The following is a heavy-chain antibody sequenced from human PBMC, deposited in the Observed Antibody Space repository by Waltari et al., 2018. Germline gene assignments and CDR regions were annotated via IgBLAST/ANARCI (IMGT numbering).Heavy chain of an antibody. D-gene: IGHD1-26*01. Sequence: EVQLVQSGAEVKKPGATVKISCKASGYTFTDYYMHWVQQAPGKGLEWMGRVVPEDAETIYAEKFQGRVTITADTSTDTAYMELSSLRSADTAVYYCATPLYSGSPRAAFDIWGQGTMVTVSS. CDR1: GYTFTDYY. CDR2: VVPEDAET. CDR3: ATPLYSGSPRAAFDI. J-gene: IGHJ3*02. V-gene: IGHV1-69-2*01.